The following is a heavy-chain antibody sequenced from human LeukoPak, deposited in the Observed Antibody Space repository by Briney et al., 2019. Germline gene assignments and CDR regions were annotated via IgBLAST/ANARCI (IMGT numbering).Heavy chain of an antibody. CDR1: GFPFSGYA. J-gene: IGHJ3*02. Sequence: GGSLRLSCVASGFPFSGYAMHWVRQAPGKGLEWVAVISYDGSNKYFADSVKGRFTISRDNSKNTLFLQMNSLRAEDTALYYCARPYSGFFAAFDIWGQGAMVTVSS. CDR2: ISYDGSNK. D-gene: IGHD3-10*01. CDR3: ARPYSGFFAAFDI. V-gene: IGHV3-30-3*01.